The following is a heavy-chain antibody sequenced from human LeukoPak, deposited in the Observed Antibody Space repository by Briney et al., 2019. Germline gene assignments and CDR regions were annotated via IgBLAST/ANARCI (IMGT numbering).Heavy chain of an antibody. D-gene: IGHD6-6*01. CDR1: GFTLSTYW. Sequence: GGSLRLSCEASGFTLSTYWMNWVRQVPGKGLDWVANINPDGSGKRYVDSVKGRFTIARDNADNSLSLQMNSLRAEDTAVYYCARRGGSSSRRSPIDYWGQGTLVTVSS. CDR3: ARRGGSSSRRSPIDY. V-gene: IGHV3-7*01. J-gene: IGHJ4*02. CDR2: INPDGSGK.